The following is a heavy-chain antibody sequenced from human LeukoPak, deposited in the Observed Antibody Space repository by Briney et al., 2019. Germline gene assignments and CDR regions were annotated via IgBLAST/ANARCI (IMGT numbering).Heavy chain of an antibody. CDR3: ARVRDSSGWTNFDY. CDR2: INPNSGGT. CDR1: GYTFTGYY. J-gene: IGHJ4*02. D-gene: IGHD6-19*01. Sequence: GASVKVSCKASGYTFTGYYMHWVRQAPGQGLEWMGWINPNSGGTNYAQKFQGRVTMTRDTSISTAYMELSRLRSDDTAVYYCARVRDSSGWTNFDYWGQGTLVTVSS. V-gene: IGHV1-2*02.